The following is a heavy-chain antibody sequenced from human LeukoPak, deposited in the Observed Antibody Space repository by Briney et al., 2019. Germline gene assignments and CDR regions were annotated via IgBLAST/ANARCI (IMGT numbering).Heavy chain of an antibody. CDR1: GGSISSYF. J-gene: IGHJ4*02. CDR2: IYYSGST. Sequence: SETLSLTCTVSGGSISSYFWSWIRQPPGKGLEWIGYIYYSGSTNYNPSLKSRVTISVDTSKNQFSLKLSSVTAADTAVYYCARGHPPEFSYFDYWGQGTLVTVSS. V-gene: IGHV4-59*01. D-gene: IGHD1-14*01. CDR3: ARGHPPEFSYFDY.